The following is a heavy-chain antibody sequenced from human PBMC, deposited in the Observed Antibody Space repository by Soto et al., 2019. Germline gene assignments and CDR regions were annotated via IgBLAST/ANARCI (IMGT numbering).Heavy chain of an antibody. J-gene: IGHJ4*02. V-gene: IGHV3-30*18. Sequence: GGSLRLSCAASGFTFSSYGMHWVRQAPGKGLEWVAVISYDGSNKYYADSVKGRFTISRDNSKNTLYLQMNSLRAEDTAVYYCAKDLDWDSSSWFFDYWGQGTLVTVSS. CDR1: GFTFSSYG. D-gene: IGHD6-13*01. CDR3: AKDLDWDSSSWFFDY. CDR2: ISYDGSNK.